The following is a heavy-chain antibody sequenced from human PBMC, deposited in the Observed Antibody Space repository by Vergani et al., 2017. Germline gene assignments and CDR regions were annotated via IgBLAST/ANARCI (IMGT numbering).Heavy chain of an antibody. CDR3: ARGDYGILTGYRY. CDR2: INPSGGHT. Sequence: QAQVVQSGAEVKKSGASVKVFCKTSGYTFSNYYMHWVRQAPGQGLEWMGIINPSGGHTNHAQKFQGRVTMTRDTSTSTVYMELSSLRSEDTAIYYCARGDYGILTGYRYWGQGTLVTVSA. V-gene: IGHV1-46*03. CDR1: GYTFSNYY. J-gene: IGHJ4*02. D-gene: IGHD3-9*01.